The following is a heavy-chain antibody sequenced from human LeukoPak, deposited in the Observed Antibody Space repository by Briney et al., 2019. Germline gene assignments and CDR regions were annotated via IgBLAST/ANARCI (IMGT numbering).Heavy chain of an antibody. V-gene: IGHV4-30-4*08. CDR1: GGSISSVDYY. CDR3: AREVGSSWYSYFDY. Sequence: SETLSLTCTVSGGSISSVDYYWSWIRHPPGKGLEWIGYIYYSGSTYYNPSLKSRVTISVDTSKNQFSLKLSSVTAADTAVYYCAREVGSSWYSYFDYWGQGTLVTVSS. J-gene: IGHJ4*02. CDR2: IYYSGST. D-gene: IGHD6-13*01.